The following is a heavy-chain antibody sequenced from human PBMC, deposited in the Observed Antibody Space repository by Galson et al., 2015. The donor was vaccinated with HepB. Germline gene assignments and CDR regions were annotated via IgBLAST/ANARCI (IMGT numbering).Heavy chain of an antibody. V-gene: IGHV3-30-3*01. D-gene: IGHD4-17*01. CDR2: ISYDGINK. Sequence: SLRLSCAASGFTFSSHAMHWVRQAPGKGLEWVAVISYDGINKYYADSVKGRFTISRDNSKNTLSLQMSSLRAEDTAVYYCAGDYGARNNFFDYWGQGTLVTVSS. CDR3: AGDYGARNNFFDY. J-gene: IGHJ4*02. CDR1: GFTFSSHA.